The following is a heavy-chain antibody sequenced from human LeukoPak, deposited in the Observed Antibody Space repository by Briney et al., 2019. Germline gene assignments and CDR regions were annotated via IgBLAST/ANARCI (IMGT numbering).Heavy chain of an antibody. J-gene: IGHJ5*02. CDR2: ISSSGSTI. CDR1: GFTFSSYE. Sequence: GGSLRLSCAASGFTFSSYEMNWVRQAPGKGLEWVSYISSSGSTIYYADSVKGRFTISRDNAKNSLYLQMNSLRAEDTAVYYCARAYIVAAANNWFDPWGQGTLVTVSS. CDR3: ARAYIVAAANNWFDP. D-gene: IGHD6-13*01. V-gene: IGHV3-48*03.